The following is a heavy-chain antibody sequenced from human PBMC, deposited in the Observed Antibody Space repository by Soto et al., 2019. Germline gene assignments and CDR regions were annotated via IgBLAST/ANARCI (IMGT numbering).Heavy chain of an antibody. Sequence: GGSLRLSCAASGFTFRDYTMTWVRQAPGQVLECISVILSDYNTFYAGSVRGRFTISRDNSKSTIYLEMNSLRAEDTAVYYCINIFFWGQGTRVTVSS. V-gene: IGHV3-23*03. D-gene: IGHD3-9*01. J-gene: IGHJ3*01. CDR2: ILSDYNT. CDR1: GFTFRDYT. CDR3: INIFF.